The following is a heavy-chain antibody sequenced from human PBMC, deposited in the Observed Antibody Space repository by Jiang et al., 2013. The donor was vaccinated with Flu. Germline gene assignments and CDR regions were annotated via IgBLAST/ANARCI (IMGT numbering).Heavy chain of an antibody. CDR1: GYTFTSYD. CDR2: INPNSGGT. J-gene: IGHJ6*02. Sequence: EVKKPGASVKVSCKASGYTFTSYDINWVRQAPGQGLEWMGWINPNSGGTNYAQKFQGRVTMTRDTSISTAYMELSRLRSDDTAVYYCARGNSIAVAHSGGMDVWGQGTTVTVSS. D-gene: IGHD6-19*01. V-gene: IGHV1-2*02. CDR3: ARGNSIAVAHSGGMDV.